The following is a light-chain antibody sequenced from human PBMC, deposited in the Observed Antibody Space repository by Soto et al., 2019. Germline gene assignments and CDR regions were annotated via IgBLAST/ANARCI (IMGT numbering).Light chain of an antibody. CDR2: GAS. CDR1: QSVTTN. CDR3: QQYNTWPPIT. J-gene: IGKJ5*01. V-gene: IGKV3D-15*01. Sequence: EVVMTQSPATLSVSPGDRATLSCRASQSVTTNLAWYQQKPGQAPRLLIFGASTRATDIPARFSGSGSGTEFTLTISGLQSEDFAVYYCQQYNTWPPITFGQGTRLENK.